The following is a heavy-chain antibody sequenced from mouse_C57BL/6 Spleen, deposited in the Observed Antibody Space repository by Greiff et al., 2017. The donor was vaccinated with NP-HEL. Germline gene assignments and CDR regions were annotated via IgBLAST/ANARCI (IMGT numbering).Heavy chain of an antibody. CDR1: GYTFTSYD. V-gene: IGHV1-85*01. J-gene: IGHJ2*01. CDR2: IYPRDGST. Sequence: QVQLKESGPELVKPGASVKLSCKASGYTFTSYDINWVKQRPGQGLEWIGWIYPRDGSTKYNEKFKGKATLTLDTSSSTAYMELHSLTSEDSAVYFCSRSDLFGSSYYFDYWGQGTTLTVSS. D-gene: IGHD1-1*01. CDR3: SRSDLFGSSYYFDY.